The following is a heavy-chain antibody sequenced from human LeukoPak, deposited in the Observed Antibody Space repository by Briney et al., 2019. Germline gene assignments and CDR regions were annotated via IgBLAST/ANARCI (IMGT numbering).Heavy chain of an antibody. Sequence: SETLSLTCAVYGGSFSGYYWSWIRQPPGKGLEWIGEINHSGSTNYNPSLKSRVTISVDTSMNQFSLKLSSVTVADTAVYYCARDSQGFDYWGQGTLVTVSS. CDR3: ARDSQGFDY. CDR1: GGSFSGYY. J-gene: IGHJ4*02. V-gene: IGHV4-34*01. CDR2: INHSGST.